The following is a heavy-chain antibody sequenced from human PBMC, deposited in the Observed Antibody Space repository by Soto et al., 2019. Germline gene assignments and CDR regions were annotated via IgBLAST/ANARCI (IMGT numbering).Heavy chain of an antibody. V-gene: IGHV1-69*01. CDR2: IIPIFGTA. CDR3: AKAVYSGGWYSSASYFDY. J-gene: IGHJ4*02. CDR1: GGTFSSYA. Sequence: QVQLVQSGAEVKKPGSSVKVSCKASGGTFSSYAISWVRQAPGQGLEWMGGIIPIFGTANYAQKFQGRVTITADESTSTAYMELSSLRSEDTAVYYCAKAVYSGGWYSSASYFDYWGQGTLVTVSS. D-gene: IGHD6-19*01.